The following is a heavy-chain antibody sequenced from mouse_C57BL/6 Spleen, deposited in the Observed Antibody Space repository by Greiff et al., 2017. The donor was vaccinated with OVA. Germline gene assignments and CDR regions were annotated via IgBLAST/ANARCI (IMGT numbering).Heavy chain of an antibody. J-gene: IGHJ2*01. CDR1: GYTFTSYW. CDR2: IHPNSGST. D-gene: IGHD1-1*01. CDR3: ARSRGTTVVAPYYFDY. V-gene: IGHV1-64*01. Sequence: VQLQQPGAELVKPGASVKLSCKASGYTFTSYWMHWVKQRPGQGLEWIGMIHPNSGSTNYNEKFKSKATLTVDKSSSTAYMQLSSLTSEDSAVYYCARSRGTTVVAPYYFDYWGQGTTLTVSS.